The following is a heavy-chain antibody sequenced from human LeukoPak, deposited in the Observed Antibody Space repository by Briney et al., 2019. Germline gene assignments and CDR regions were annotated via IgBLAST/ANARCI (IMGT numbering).Heavy chain of an antibody. CDR2: ISSSGSTI. CDR3: ASYRYSSSCYIY. J-gene: IGHJ4*02. D-gene: IGHD6-13*01. Sequence: GGSLRLSCAASGFTFSSYEMNWVRQAPGKGLEWVSYISSSGSTIYYADSVKGRFTISRDNAKNSLYLQMNSLRAEDTAVYFCASYRYSSSCYIYWGQGTPVTVSS. V-gene: IGHV3-48*03. CDR1: GFTFSSYE.